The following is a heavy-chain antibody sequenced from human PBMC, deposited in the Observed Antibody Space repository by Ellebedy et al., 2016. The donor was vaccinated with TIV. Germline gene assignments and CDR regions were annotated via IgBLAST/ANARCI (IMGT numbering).Heavy chain of an antibody. CDR2: IIPIFGTA. Sequence: SVKVSCXASGGTFSSYAISWVRQAPGQGLEWMGGIIPIFGTANYAQKLQGRVTMTTDTSTSTAYMELRSLRSDDTAVYYCARDAHASYYDSRGYDNWGQGTLVTVSS. CDR3: ARDAHASYYDSRGYDN. D-gene: IGHD3-22*01. CDR1: GGTFSSYA. V-gene: IGHV1-69*05. J-gene: IGHJ4*02.